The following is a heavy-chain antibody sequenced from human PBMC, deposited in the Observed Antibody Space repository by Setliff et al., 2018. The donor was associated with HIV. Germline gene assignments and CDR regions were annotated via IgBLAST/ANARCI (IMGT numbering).Heavy chain of an antibody. CDR2: INNSGTT. CDR3: ARDRQIAAAGRSNYYYGMDV. D-gene: IGHD6-13*01. CDR1: GFTVSSNF. V-gene: IGHV3-53*01. Sequence: GGSLRLSCAASGFTVSSNFMTRVRQAPGKGLEWVSVINNSGTTKYTDSVKGRFTITRDNYKNTVFLQMNSLRADDTAVYYCARDRQIAAAGRSNYYYGMDVWGQGTTVTVSS. J-gene: IGHJ6*02.